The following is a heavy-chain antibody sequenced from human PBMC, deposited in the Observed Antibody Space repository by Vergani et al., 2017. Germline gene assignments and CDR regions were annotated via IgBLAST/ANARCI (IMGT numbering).Heavy chain of an antibody. V-gene: IGHV4-34*01. Sequence: QVQLQQWGAGLLKPSETLSLTCAVYGGSFSGYYWSWIRQPPGKGLEWIGEINHSGSTNYNPSLKSRVTTSVDASKNQFSLKLTSVTAADTAVYRCVCRATSPPRCFDCWGQGTLVIVSS. CDR1: GGSFSGYY. D-gene: IGHD2-2*01. CDR3: VCRATSPPRCFDC. J-gene: IGHJ4*02. CDR2: INHSGST.